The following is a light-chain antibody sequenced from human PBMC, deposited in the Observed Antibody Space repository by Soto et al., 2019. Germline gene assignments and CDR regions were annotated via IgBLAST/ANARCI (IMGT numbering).Light chain of an antibody. J-gene: IGKJ3*01. Sequence: EIVMTXSPXXXSVSPGDRATLSCRASQSVSSNLVWYQQKPGQAPRLLIYDASTRATGVPARFSGSGSGTEFTLTISSLQSEDFALYYCQQYNNRPPGFTFGPGTKVDIK. V-gene: IGKV3-15*01. CDR1: QSVSSN. CDR3: QQYNNRPPGFT. CDR2: DAS.